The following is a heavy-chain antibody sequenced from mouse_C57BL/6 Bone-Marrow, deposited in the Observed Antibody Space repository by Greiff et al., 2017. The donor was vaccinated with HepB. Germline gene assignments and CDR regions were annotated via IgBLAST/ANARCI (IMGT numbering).Heavy chain of an antibody. CDR3: AGYDGRGFAY. J-gene: IGHJ3*01. V-gene: IGHV2-9-1*01. CDR2: IWTGGGT. CDR1: GFSLTSYA. D-gene: IGHD2-3*01. Sequence: VKLVESGPGLVAPSQSLSITCTVSGFSLTSYAISWVRQPPGKGLEWLGVIWTGGGTTYNSALKSRLSISKDNSKSQVFLKMNSLQTDDTARYYCAGYDGRGFAYWGQGTLVTVSA.